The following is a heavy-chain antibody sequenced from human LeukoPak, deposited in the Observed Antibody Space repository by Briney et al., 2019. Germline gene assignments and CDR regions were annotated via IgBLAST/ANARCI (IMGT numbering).Heavy chain of an antibody. CDR1: GYSFTSYW. Sequence: GESLKISCKGSGYSFTSYWIGWVRQMPGKGLGWIGIIYPGDSDTRYSPSFQGQVTISADKSISTAYLQWSSLKASDTAMYYCARQNDILTGYSDYWGQGTLVTVSS. V-gene: IGHV5-51*01. CDR3: ARQNDILTGYSDY. J-gene: IGHJ4*02. CDR2: IYPGDSDT. D-gene: IGHD3-9*01.